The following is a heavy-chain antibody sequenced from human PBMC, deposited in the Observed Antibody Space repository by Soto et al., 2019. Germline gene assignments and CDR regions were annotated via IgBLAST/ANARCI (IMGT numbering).Heavy chain of an antibody. D-gene: IGHD2-21*02. V-gene: IGHV5-10-1*01. CDR1: GYSFTSYW. Sequence: PGESLKISCKGSGYSFTSYWISWVRQMPGKGLEWMGRIDPSDSYTNYSPSFQGHVTISADKSISTAYLQWSSLKASDTAMYYCARLSCGGDCYSVWFDPWGQGDLVTVSS. CDR3: ARLSCGGDCYSVWFDP. CDR2: IDPSDSYT. J-gene: IGHJ5*02.